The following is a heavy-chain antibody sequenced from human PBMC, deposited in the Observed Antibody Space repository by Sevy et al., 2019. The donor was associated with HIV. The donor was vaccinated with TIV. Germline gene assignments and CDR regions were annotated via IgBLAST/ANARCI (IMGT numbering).Heavy chain of an antibody. Sequence: GGSLRLSCAASGFTFNTYVMHWVRQAPGKGLEWVANIKQDGSDKYYMESVKGRFNISRDNTKNSLYLQLNSLRAEDTAVYYCARSWDYWGQMGYWGQGTLVTVSS. D-gene: IGHD7-27*01. CDR3: ARSWDYWGQMGY. CDR2: IKQDGSDK. J-gene: IGHJ4*02. V-gene: IGHV3-7*03. CDR1: GFTFNTYV.